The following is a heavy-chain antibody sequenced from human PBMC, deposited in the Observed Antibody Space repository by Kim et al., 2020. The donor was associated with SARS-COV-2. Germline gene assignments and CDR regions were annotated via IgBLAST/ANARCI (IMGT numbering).Heavy chain of an antibody. D-gene: IGHD3-10*01. V-gene: IGHV4-59*13. Sequence: SETLSLTCTVSGGSISSYYWSWIRQPPGKGLEWIGYIYYSGSTNYNPSLKSRVTISVDTSKNQFSLKLSSVTAADTAVYYCARVGYLLSAVPGVRGVINYFDYWGQGTLVTVSS. CDR1: GGSISSYY. J-gene: IGHJ4*02. CDR3: ARVGYLLSAVPGVRGVINYFDY. CDR2: IYYSGST.